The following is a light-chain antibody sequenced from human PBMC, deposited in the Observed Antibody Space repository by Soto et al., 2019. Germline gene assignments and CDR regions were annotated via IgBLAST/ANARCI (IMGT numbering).Light chain of an antibody. V-gene: IGLV2-14*01. CDR2: EVS. CDR3: SSYTSSSTPSV. Sequence: QTLLTLAASVSGSPGQSITISCTGTISDVGGYNYVSWYQQHPGKAPKLMIYEVSNRPSGVSNRFSGSKYGNTASLTISGLQAEDEADYYCSSYTSSSTPSVFGTGTKVTVL. CDR1: ISDVGGYNY. J-gene: IGLJ1*01.